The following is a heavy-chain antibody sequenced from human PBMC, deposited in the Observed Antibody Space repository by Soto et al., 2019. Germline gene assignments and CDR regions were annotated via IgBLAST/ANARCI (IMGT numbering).Heavy chain of an antibody. CDR1: GGSISSGGYF. J-gene: IGHJ4*02. CDR3: ARIMDYYLFIDY. V-gene: IGHV4-31*03. Sequence: QVHLQESGPGLVKPSQTLSLTCTVSGGSISSGGYFWTWIRQLPGKGLEWIGYIYYSGRTYYNPSLKSRLAISVDTSTNQFSLKLYTVTAADTAVYYCARIMDYYLFIDYWGQGALVTVSS. D-gene: IGHD3-10*01. CDR2: IYYSGRT.